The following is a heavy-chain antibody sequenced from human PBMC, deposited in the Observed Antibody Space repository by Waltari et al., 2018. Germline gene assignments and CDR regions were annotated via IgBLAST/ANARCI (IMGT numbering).Heavy chain of an antibody. J-gene: IGHJ3*02. CDR3: ARTYYYDSSGLKTPVCAFDI. CDR1: GYTFTRYA. V-gene: IGHV1-3*01. D-gene: IGHD3-22*01. Sequence: QVKLVQSGAEVKKPGDSVKVTCKASGYTFTRYAMNWVHQAHGQRLEWMGWINAGNGNTKYSQKFQGRVTITRDTSASTAYMELSSLRSEDTAVYYCARTYYYDSSGLKTPVCAFDIWGQGTMVTVSS. CDR2: INAGNGNT.